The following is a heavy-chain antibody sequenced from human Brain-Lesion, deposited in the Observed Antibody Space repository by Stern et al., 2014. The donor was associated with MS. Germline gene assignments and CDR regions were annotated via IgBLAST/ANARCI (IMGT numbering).Heavy chain of an antibody. V-gene: IGHV1-2*02. J-gene: IGHJ6*02. CDR3: ARDQRGITIFGVVTDYYYLGMDV. D-gene: IGHD3-3*01. Sequence: QVQLVQSGAEVKKPGASVKVSCKTSGYIFTGYYIHWVRQAPGQGLEWMAWIKPNTGGTKYAQKFQGRVTMSRDTSIRTAYVELSSLTSDDTAVYYCARDQRGITIFGVVTDYYYLGMDVWGQGTTVTVSS. CDR2: IKPNTGGT. CDR1: GYIFTGYY.